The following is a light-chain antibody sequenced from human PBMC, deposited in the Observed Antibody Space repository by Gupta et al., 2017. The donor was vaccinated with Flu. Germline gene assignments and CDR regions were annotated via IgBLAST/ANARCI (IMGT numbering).Light chain of an antibody. CDR3: RQTYSSSPST. V-gene: IGKV1-39*01. Sequence: SSLSASVGDRVIITCRASQSIRSYLHWYQQKPGKAPKLLIYAASSWQSGVPSRFSGSGSGTDFTLTISSRQPEDFATYFCRQTYSSSPSTFGGGTRVEIK. CDR1: QSIRSY. CDR2: AAS. J-gene: IGKJ4*01.